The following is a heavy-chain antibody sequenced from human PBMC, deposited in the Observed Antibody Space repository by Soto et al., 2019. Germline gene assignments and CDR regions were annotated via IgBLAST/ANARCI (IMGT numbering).Heavy chain of an antibody. CDR3: ATMGTPVTGLYYFDY. CDR1: GGSISSYY. V-gene: IGHV4-59*08. Sequence: ETLSLTCTVSGGSISSYYWSWIRQPPGKGLEWIGYISYSGSTNYSPSLKSRVSISVDTSKNQFSLNLSSVTAADTAVYYCATMGTPVTGLYYFDYWGQGTLVTVSS. J-gene: IGHJ4*02. D-gene: IGHD4-17*01. CDR2: ISYSGST.